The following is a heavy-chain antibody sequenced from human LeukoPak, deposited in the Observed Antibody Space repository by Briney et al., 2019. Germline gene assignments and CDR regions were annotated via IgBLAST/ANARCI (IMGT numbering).Heavy chain of an antibody. J-gene: IGHJ6*02. D-gene: IGHD2-15*01. CDR1: GGSISSSSYY. Sequence: KASETLSLTCTVSGGSISSSSYYWGWIRQPPGKGLEWIGSIYYSGSTYYNPSLKSRVTISVDTSKNQFSLKLSSVTAADTAVYYCASESRWEVAATLYYYYGMDVWGQGTTVTVSS. V-gene: IGHV4-39*07. CDR2: IYYSGST. CDR3: ASESRWEVAATLYYYYGMDV.